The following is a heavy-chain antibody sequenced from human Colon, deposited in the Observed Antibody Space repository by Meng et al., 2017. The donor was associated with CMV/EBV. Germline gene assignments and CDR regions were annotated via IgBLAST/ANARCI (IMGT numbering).Heavy chain of an antibody. D-gene: IGHD3-10*01. CDR3: AKDLGFGDFFYLDV. V-gene: IGHV3-48*04. CDR2: ISASSATK. Sequence: GGSLRLSCGASQFNFTTYNMNWVRQAPGKGLEWISYISASSATKKYADSVKGRFTISRDNAKNSLDLQMNSLRAEDTAVYYCAKDLGFGDFFYLDVWGQGTTVTVSS. J-gene: IGHJ6*02. CDR1: QFNFTTYN.